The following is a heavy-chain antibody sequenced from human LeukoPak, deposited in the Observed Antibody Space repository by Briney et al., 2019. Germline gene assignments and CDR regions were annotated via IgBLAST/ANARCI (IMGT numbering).Heavy chain of an antibody. J-gene: IGHJ5*02. Sequence: GGSLRLSCAASGFTFSAHSMHWVRQPPGKGLEWVAFISYDGSIKFYADSLKGRFTISRDNSKKTLYLQINSLRAEDTAVYFCSRNPEREYWFDPWGQGTLVTVSS. V-gene: IGHV3-30-3*01. CDR1: GFTFSAHS. CDR3: SRNPEREYWFDP. CDR2: ISYDGSIK.